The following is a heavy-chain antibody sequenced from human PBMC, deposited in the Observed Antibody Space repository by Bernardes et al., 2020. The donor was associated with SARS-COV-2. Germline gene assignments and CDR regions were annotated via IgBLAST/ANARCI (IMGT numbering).Heavy chain of an antibody. V-gene: IGHV1-3*01. CDR3: ARGVSRIGWNYFTDY. D-gene: IGHD1-7*01. CDR2: INAGSGAT. Sequence: ASVKVSCRASGYTFSTFLIHWVRQAPGQRLEWVGWINAGSGATKYSQKFQGRITITVEASATTAYLELDSLRSEDTGVYYCARGVSRIGWNYFTDYWGQGTLVTVSA. CDR1: GYTFSTFL. J-gene: IGHJ4*02.